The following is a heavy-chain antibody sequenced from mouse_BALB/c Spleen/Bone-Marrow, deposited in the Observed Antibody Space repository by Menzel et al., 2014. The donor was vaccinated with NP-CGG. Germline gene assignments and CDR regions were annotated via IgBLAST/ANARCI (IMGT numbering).Heavy chain of an antibody. Sequence: DVHLVESGGGLVNLGGSLKISCAASGFTFSNYYMSWVRQSPEKRLELVAAINSNGGSTYYPDTVKGRFTISRDNAKNTLFLHISSLKSEDTALYYCAGSAWFAYWGQGTLVTVSA. CDR2: INSNGGST. J-gene: IGHJ3*01. CDR3: AGSAWFAY. V-gene: IGHV5-6-2*01. CDR1: GFTFSNYY.